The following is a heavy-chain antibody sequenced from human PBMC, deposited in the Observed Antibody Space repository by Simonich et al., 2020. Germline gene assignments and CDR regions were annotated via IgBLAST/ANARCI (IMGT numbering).Heavy chain of an antibody. V-gene: IGHV4-34*01. CDR2: INHSGST. J-gene: IGHJ3*02. CDR1: GGSFSGYY. D-gene: IGHD1-1*01. Sequence: QGQLQLWGAGLLKPSETLSLTCAVYGGSFSGYYWSWIRQPPGKGLGWIGEINHSGSTKYHPSLKSRVTISVDTSKNQFSLKLSSVTAADTAVYYCARGKGWKNAFDIWGQGTMVTVSS. CDR3: ARGKGWKNAFDI.